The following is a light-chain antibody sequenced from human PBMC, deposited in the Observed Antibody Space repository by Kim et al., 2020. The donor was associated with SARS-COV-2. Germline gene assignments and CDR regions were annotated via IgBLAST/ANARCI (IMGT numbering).Light chain of an antibody. CDR1: QDIDDD. CDR2: EAT. V-gene: IGKV5-2*01. CDR3: QQYYSTPPYT. J-gene: IGKJ2*01. Sequence: ETTLTQSPAFMSATPGDKVNISCKASQDIDDDMNWYQQKPGEAAIFIIQEATTLVPGISPRFSGSGSGTDFTLTISSLQAEDVAVYYCQQYYSTPPYTFGQGTKLEI.